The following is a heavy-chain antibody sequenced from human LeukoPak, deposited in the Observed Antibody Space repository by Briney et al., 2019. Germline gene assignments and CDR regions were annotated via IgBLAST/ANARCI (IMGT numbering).Heavy chain of an antibody. CDR2: IYYSGST. CDR3: AIPYSSSGY. Sequence: PSETLSLTCSVSGGSVSGTGYYWGWIRQPPGKGLEWIGSIYYSGSTYYNPSLKSRVTISVDTSKNQFSLKLSSVTAADTAVYYCAIPYSSSGYWGQGTLVTVSS. J-gene: IGHJ4*02. D-gene: IGHD6-6*01. V-gene: IGHV4-39*01. CDR1: GGSVSGTGYY.